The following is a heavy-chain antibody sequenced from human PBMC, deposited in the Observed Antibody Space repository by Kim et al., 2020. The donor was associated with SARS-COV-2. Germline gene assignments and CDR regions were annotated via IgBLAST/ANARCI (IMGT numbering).Heavy chain of an antibody. V-gene: IGHV3-49*04. D-gene: IGHD2-2*01. CDR2: IRSKAYGGTT. CDR1: GFTFGDYA. Sequence: GGSLRLSCTASGFTFGDYAMSWVRQAPGKGLEWVGFIRSKAYGGTTEYAASVKGRFTISRDDSKSIAYLQMNSLKTEHTAVYYCTRDGRYCSSTSCRRTIYYYYYGMDVWGQGTTVTVSS. CDR3: TRDGRYCSSTSCRRTIYYYYYGMDV. J-gene: IGHJ6*02.